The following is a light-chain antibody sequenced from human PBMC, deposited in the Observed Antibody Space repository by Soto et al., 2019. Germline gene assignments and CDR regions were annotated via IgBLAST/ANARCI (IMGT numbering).Light chain of an antibody. V-gene: IGLV2-11*01. CDR1: SSDVGGYNY. CDR2: DVS. J-gene: IGLJ2*01. CDR3: RSYASSHSVVV. Sequence: QSALTQPPSVSGSPGQSVTISCTGTSSDVGGYNYVSWYQQHPGKAPKLMIYDVSKRPSGVPDRFSGSKSGNTASLTVSGLQAEDEADYYCRSYASSHSVVVFGGGTKLTVL.